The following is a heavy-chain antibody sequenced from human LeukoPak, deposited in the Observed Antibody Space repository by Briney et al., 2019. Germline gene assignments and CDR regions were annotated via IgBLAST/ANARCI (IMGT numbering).Heavy chain of an antibody. CDR3: TRAGYCSGGSCYSDVEYYYYYMDV. Sequence: ASVKVSCKASGYTFTSYDINWVRQATGQGLEWMGWMNPNSGNTGYAQKFQGRVTITRNTSISTAYMELSSLRSEDTAVYYCTRAGYCSGGSCYSDVEYYYYYMDVWGKGTTVTISS. CDR1: GYTFTSYD. D-gene: IGHD2-15*01. V-gene: IGHV1-8*03. J-gene: IGHJ6*03. CDR2: MNPNSGNT.